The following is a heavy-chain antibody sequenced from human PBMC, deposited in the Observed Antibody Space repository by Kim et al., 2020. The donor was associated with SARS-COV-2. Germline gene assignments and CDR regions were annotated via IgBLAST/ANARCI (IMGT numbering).Heavy chain of an antibody. CDR1: GYTFTSYY. D-gene: IGHD3-10*01. J-gene: IGHJ6*02. CDR3: ASQTLWFGELAGGMDV. V-gene: IGHV1-46*01. Sequence: ASVKVSCKASGYTFTSYYMHWVRQAPGQGLEWMGIINPSGGSTSYAQKFQGRVTMTRDTSTSTVYMELSSLRSEDTAVYYCASQTLWFGELAGGMDVWGQGTTVTVSS. CDR2: INPSGGST.